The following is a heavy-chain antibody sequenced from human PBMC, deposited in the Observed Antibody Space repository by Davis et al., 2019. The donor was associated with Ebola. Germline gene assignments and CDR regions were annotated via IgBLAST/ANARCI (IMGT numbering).Heavy chain of an antibody. V-gene: IGHV3-21*01. J-gene: IGHJ5*02. CDR1: GFTFSSYS. D-gene: IGHD6-19*01. CDR3: ASGTGVAVAGT. CDR2: ISSSSSYI. Sequence: PGGSLRLSCAASGFTFSSYSMNWVRQAPGKGLEWVSSISSSSSYIYYADSVKGRFTISRDNAKNSLYLQMNSLRAEDTAVYYCASGTGVAVAGTWGQGTLVTVSS.